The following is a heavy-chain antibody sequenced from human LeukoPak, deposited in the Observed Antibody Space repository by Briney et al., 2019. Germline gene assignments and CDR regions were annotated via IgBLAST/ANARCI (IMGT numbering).Heavy chain of an antibody. CDR3: ASSGYDGGGGPSPYY. V-gene: IGHV1-2*02. CDR1: GYTFTGYF. J-gene: IGHJ4*02. CDR2: INPNSGGT. D-gene: IGHD5-12*01. Sequence: GASVKVSCKASGYTFTGYFMRWVRQAPGQGLEWMGWINPNSGGTNYAQKFQGRVTMTRDTSINTAYMELSRLRSDDTAVYYCASSGYDGGGGPSPYYWGQGTLVTVSS.